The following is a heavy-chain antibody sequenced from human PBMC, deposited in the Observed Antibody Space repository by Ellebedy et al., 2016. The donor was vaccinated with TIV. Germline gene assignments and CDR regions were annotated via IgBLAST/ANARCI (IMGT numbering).Heavy chain of an antibody. J-gene: IGHJ4*02. CDR1: GLTFSSYT. D-gene: IGHD6-19*01. Sequence: GESLKISCAASGLTFSSYTMNWVRQAPGKGLEWVSSISSSSTYIYYADSVKGRFTVSRDNSMTTVYLEMNSLRAEDTALYYCARDLDKSSGWYGGAAYWGQGTQVTVSS. V-gene: IGHV3-21*01. CDR2: ISSSSTYI. CDR3: ARDLDKSSGWYGGAAY.